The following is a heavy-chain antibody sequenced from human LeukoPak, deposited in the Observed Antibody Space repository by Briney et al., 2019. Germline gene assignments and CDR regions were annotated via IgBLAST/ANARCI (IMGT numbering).Heavy chain of an antibody. D-gene: IGHD6-19*01. J-gene: IGHJ6*03. CDR3: ARAVAVAGTYYYYYMDV. V-gene: IGHV4-39*07. CDR1: GGSIISSGYY. CDR2: IYYSGYT. Sequence: SETLSLNCTVSGGSIISSGYYWGWIRQPPGKGLEWIGSIYYSGYTYYNPSLKSRITISVDSSKNQFSLKLSSVTAADTAVYYCARAVAVAGTYYYYYMDVWGKGTTVPVSS.